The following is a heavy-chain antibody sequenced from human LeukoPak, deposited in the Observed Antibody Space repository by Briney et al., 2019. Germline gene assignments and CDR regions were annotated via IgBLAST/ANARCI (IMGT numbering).Heavy chain of an antibody. CDR3: ARVGGGLRYFDWTQTLYFDY. V-gene: IGHV4-34*01. CDR2: INHSGST. Sequence: SGTLSLTCAVYGGSFSGYYWSWIRQPPGKGLEWIGEINHSGSTNYNPSLKSRVTISVDTSKNQFSLKLSSVTAADTAVYYCARVGGGLRYFDWTQTLYFDYWGQGTLVIVSS. J-gene: IGHJ4*02. CDR1: GGSFSGYY. D-gene: IGHD3-9*01.